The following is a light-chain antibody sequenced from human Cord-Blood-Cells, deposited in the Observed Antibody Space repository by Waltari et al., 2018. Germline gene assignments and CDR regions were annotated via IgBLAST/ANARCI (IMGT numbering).Light chain of an antibody. V-gene: IGKV4-1*01. J-gene: IGKJ1*01. CDR2: WAS. CDR3: QQYYSTPPT. CDR1: QIVLYNSNNKNY. Sequence: DIVMTQSPDSLAVSLGERATIHCKSSQIVLYNSNNKNYLAWYQQKPGQPPNLLIYWASTRESGVPDRCSGSGSGTDFTLTISSLQAEDVAVYYCQQYYSTPPTFGQGTKVEIK.